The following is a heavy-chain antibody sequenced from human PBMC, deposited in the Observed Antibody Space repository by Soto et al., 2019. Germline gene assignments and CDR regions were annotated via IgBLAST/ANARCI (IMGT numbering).Heavy chain of an antibody. V-gene: IGHV4-39*01. J-gene: IGHJ4*02. CDR1: GDSISSSNYY. Sequence: PSETLSLTCTVSGDSISSSNYYWGWIRQPPGKGLEWIGSIYYSGSTYYNPSLKSRVTISVDTSKNQFSLKLNSVTAADTAVYYCASGLSGDKVDQWGQGTLVTVSS. CDR3: ASGLSGDKVDQ. D-gene: IGHD2-21*01. CDR2: IYYSGST.